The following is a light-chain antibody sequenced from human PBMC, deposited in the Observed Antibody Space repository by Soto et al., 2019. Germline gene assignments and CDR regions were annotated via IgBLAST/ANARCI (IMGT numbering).Light chain of an antibody. CDR1: QSIDTF. CDR3: QQIYNAPFT. Sequence: DLQLTQSPSSLSASVGDRVTITCRASQSIDTFLMWYQQKPGIAPKVLIYAPSTLQSGVPSRFSGSGSGTAFTLTINSLQPEDFATYYCQQIYNAPFTFGQGTKLDI. CDR2: APS. V-gene: IGKV1-39*01. J-gene: IGKJ2*01.